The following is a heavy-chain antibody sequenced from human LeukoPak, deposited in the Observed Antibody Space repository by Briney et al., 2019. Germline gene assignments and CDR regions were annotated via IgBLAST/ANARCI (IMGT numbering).Heavy chain of an antibody. D-gene: IGHD6-13*01. Sequence: SQTLSLTCAVSGDSVSSDRAAWNSIRQSPSRGLEWLGRTYYRSKWYTDYAAFVGGRISITPDTSKNHFSLQLSSVTPEDTAVYYCARDRSRWFYFDLWGQGTLVTVSP. V-gene: IGHV6-1*01. CDR1: GDSVSSDRAA. J-gene: IGHJ4*02. CDR3: ARDRSRWFYFDL. CDR2: TYYRSKWYT.